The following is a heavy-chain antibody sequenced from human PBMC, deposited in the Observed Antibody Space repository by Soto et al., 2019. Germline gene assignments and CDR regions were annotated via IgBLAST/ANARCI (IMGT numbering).Heavy chain of an antibody. CDR2: INPSGGST. D-gene: IGHD4-17*01. J-gene: IGHJ4*02. V-gene: IGHV1-46*01. CDR1: GYTFTSYY. Sequence: ASVKVSCKASGYTFTSYYMHWVRQAPGQVLEWMGIINPSGGSTSYAQKFQGRVTMTRDTSTSTVYMELSSLRSEDTAVYYCARDGEDDYGDPHLKYYFDYWGQGTLVTVSS. CDR3: ARDGEDDYGDPHLKYYFDY.